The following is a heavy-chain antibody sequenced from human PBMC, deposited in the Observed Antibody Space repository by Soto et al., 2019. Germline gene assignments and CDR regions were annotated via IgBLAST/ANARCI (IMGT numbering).Heavy chain of an antibody. D-gene: IGHD7-27*01. J-gene: IGHJ4*02. Sequence: GGSLRLSCAASGFSFTISPMHWVRQAPGKGPEWVALISSDVTNKFYADSVKGRFTISRDNSKSTLYLQVDSLRPEDAAVYYCLRDPKTSGGQNWAFNYFDSWGQGTTVTVSS. V-gene: IGHV3-30-3*01. CDR3: LRDPKTSGGQNWAFNYFDS. CDR2: ISSDVTNK. CDR1: GFSFTISP.